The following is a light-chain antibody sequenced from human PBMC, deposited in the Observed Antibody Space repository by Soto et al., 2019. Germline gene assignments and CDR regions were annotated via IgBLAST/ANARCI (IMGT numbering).Light chain of an antibody. V-gene: IGKV3-11*01. CDR2: DAS. Sequence: EIVLTQSPATLSLSPGERATLSCRASQSVSSHLAWYQQKAGQAPRLLIYDASNRATGIPARFSGSGSWADFTLTISSLEPEDFAVYYCQQRSNWPLSFGGGTKVEIK. CDR3: QQRSNWPLS. CDR1: QSVSSH. J-gene: IGKJ4*01.